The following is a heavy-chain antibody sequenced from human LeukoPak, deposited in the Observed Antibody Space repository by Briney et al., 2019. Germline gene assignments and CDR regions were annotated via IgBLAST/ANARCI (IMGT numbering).Heavy chain of an antibody. CDR3: ARDLEPRTAAAGFPRA. CDR2: IWYDGSNK. D-gene: IGHD6-13*01. Sequence: GALRLSCAASGFTFSSYGMHWVRQAPGKGLEWVAVIWYDGSNKYYADSVKGRFTISRDNSKNKLYLQMNSLKAEDTAVYYCARDLEPRTAAAGFPRAWGQGTLVTVSS. CDR1: GFTFSSYG. J-gene: IGHJ4*02. V-gene: IGHV3-33*01.